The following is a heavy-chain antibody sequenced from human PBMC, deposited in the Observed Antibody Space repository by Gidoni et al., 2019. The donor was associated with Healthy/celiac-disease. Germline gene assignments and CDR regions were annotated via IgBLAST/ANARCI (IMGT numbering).Heavy chain of an antibody. CDR2: IYHSGST. Sequence: QLQLQESGSGLVKPSQTLSLTCAVSGGSISRGGYSWSWIRQPPGKGLEWIGYIYHSGSTYYNPSLKSRVTISVDRSKNQFSLKLSSVTAADTAVYYCARGTTDLYGGSIDDAFDIWGQGTMVTVSS. CDR1: GGSISRGGYS. V-gene: IGHV4-30-2*01. CDR3: ARGTTDLYGGSIDDAFDI. J-gene: IGHJ3*02. D-gene: IGHD4-17*01.